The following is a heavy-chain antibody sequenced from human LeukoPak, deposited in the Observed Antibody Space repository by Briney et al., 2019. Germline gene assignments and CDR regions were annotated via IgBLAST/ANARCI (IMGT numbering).Heavy chain of an antibody. J-gene: IGHJ6*03. CDR2: ISSISSYI. V-gene: IGHV3-21*01. CDR1: GFTFSSYS. CDR3: ARESPGKTAAGIYYYYMDV. D-gene: IGHD6-13*01. Sequence: GGSLRLSCAASGFTFSSYSMNWVRQAPGKGLEWVSSISSISSYIYYADSVKGRFTIPRDNAKNSLYLQMNSLRAEDTAVYYCARESPGKTAAGIYYYYMDVWGKGTTVTVSS.